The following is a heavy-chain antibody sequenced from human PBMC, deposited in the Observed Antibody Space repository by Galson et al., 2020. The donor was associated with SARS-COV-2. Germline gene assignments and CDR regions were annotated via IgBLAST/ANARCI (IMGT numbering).Heavy chain of an antibody. J-gene: IGHJ4*02. V-gene: IGHV3-21*01. D-gene: IGHD5-18*01. CDR3: ARPSLDRIQPFDF. CDR1: GFTFSTYN. Sequence: AGGSLRLSCAASGFTFSTYNMNWVRQAPGKGLEWVSHISDSSAHIYYADSVKGRFTISRDNTKNSLYLQMNSLRAEDTAVYFCARPSLDRIQPFDFWGQGTLVTISS. CDR2: ISDSSAHI.